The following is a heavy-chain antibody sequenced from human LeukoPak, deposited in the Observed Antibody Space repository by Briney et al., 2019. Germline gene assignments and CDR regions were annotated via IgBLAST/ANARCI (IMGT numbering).Heavy chain of an antibody. J-gene: IGHJ4*02. CDR1: GFTFSSYG. CDR2: ISYDGSFK. D-gene: IGHD1-26*01. V-gene: IGHV3-30*18. CDR3: AKDQWDDY. Sequence: GGSLRLSCAASGFTFSSYGMHWVRQAPDKGLEWVAVISYDGSFKYYADSVKGRVTISRDNSKNTLYLQMNSLRAEDTAVYYCAKDQWDDYWGQGTLVTVSS.